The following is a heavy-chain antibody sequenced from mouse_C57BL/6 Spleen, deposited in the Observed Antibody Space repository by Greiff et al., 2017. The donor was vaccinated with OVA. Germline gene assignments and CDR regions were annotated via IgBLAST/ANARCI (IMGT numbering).Heavy chain of an antibody. CDR1: GFNIKDYY. CDR3: ARADYYGSSRYFDV. Sequence: EVQLQQSGAELVKPGASVKLSCTASGFNIKDYYMHWVKQRTEQGLEWIGRIDPEDGETKYAPKFQCKATITADTSSNTAYLQLSSLTSEDTAVYYCARADYYGSSRYFDVWGTGTTVTVSS. D-gene: IGHD1-1*01. V-gene: IGHV14-2*01. J-gene: IGHJ1*03. CDR2: IDPEDGET.